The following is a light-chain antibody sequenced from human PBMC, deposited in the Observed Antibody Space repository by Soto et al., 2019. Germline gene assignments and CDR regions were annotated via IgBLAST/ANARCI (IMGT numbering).Light chain of an antibody. Sequence: QSLLTQPRSVSGSPGQSVTISCTGTSSDVGTYDFVSWYQQHPGKAPRLMIFDVSERPSGVPDRFSGSKSGNTASLTISGLQAEDEADYYCCLYAVTFYVFGTGTKLTVL. CDR3: CLYAVTFYV. V-gene: IGLV2-11*01. CDR2: DVS. CDR1: SSDVGTYDF. J-gene: IGLJ1*01.